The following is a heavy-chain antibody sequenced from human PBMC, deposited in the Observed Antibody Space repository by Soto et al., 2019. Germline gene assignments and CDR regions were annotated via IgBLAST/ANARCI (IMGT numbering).Heavy chain of an antibody. CDR3: AKCDRGSSWHGGVDD. Sequence: QVQLVESGGGVVQPGRSLRLSCAASGFTFSSYGMHWVRQAPGKGLEWVDVISYDGSNKYYADSVKGRFTISSDNSKNTLYLQMNSLRAEDTAVYYCAKCDRGSSWHGGVDDWGQGTLVTVSS. J-gene: IGHJ4*02. V-gene: IGHV3-30*18. CDR2: ISYDGSNK. CDR1: GFTFSSYG. D-gene: IGHD6-13*01.